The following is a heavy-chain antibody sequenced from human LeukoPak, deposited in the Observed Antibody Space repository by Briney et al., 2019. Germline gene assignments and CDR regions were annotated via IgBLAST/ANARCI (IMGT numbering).Heavy chain of an antibody. J-gene: IGHJ4*02. CDR2: ISYDGSNK. Sequence: GGSLRLSCAASGFTFSSYAMHWVRQAPGKGLEWVAVISYDGSNKYYADSVKGRFTISRDNSKNTLYLQMSSLRAEDTAVYYCARERTGDSSGYYYDGLDYWGQGTLVTVSS. D-gene: IGHD3-22*01. CDR3: ARERTGDSSGYYYDGLDY. CDR1: GFTFSSYA. V-gene: IGHV3-30-3*01.